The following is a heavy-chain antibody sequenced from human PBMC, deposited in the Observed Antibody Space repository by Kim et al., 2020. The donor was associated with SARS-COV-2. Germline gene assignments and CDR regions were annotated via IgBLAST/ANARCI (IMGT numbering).Heavy chain of an antibody. CDR3: IFGVVIRAERKYYYYYYGMDV. D-gene: IGHD3-3*01. CDR2: IIPIFGTA. J-gene: IGHJ6*02. V-gene: IGHV1-69*13. CDR1: GGTFSSYA. Sequence: SVKVSCKASGGTFSSYAISWVRQAPGQGLEWMGGIIPIFGTANYAQKFQGRVTITADESTSTAYMELSSLRSEDTAVYYAIFGVVIRAERKYYYYYYGMDVWGQGTTVTVSS.